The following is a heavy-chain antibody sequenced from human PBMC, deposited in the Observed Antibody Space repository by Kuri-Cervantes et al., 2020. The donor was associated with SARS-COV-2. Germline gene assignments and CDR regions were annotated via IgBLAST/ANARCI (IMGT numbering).Heavy chain of an antibody. D-gene: IGHD2-2*01. Sequence: GGSLRLSCAASGFTFSSYWMHWVRQTPGKGLVWVSRINSDGSSTSYADSVKGRFTISRDNAKNTLYLQMNSLRAEDTAVYYCAVDRLRYCSSTSCYGWFDPWGQGTLVTVSS. CDR2: INSDGSST. V-gene: IGHV3-74*01. CDR1: GFTFSSYW. CDR3: AVDRLRYCSSTSCYGWFDP. J-gene: IGHJ5*02.